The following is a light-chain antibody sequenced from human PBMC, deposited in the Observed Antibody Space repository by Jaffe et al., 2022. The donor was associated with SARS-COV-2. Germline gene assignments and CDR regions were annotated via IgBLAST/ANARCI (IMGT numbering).Light chain of an antibody. CDR3: QSYDSSLSGWV. V-gene: IGLV1-40*01. CDR1: SSNIGAAYD. J-gene: IGLJ2*01. CDR2: TNS. Sequence: QSVLTQPPSVSGAPGQRVTISCTGSSSNIGAAYDVHWYQHLPGKAPKLLIYTNSNRPSGVPDRFSGSKSGTSASLAITGLQAEDEADYYCQSYDSSLSGWVFGGGTKLTVL.